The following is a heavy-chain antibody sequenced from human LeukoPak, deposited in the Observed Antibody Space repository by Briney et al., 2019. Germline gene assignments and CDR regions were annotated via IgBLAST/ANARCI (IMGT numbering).Heavy chain of an antibody. CDR2: INPNSGGT. D-gene: IGHD1-26*01. CDR3: ARGIVGATTVPLTSFDY. V-gene: IGHV1-2*02. J-gene: IGHJ4*02. CDR1: GYTFTGYY. Sequence: ASVKVSCKASGYTFTGYYMHWVRQAPGQGLEWMGWINPNSGGTNYAQKFQGRVTMTRGTSISTAYMELSRLRSDDTAVYYCARGIVGATTVPLTSFDYWGQGTLVTVSS.